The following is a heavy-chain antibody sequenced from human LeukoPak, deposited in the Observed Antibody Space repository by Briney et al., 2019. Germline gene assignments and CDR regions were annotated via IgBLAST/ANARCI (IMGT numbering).Heavy chain of an antibody. D-gene: IGHD3-16*01. CDR3: ARDYGGSLDY. CDR1: GGSISSYY. V-gene: IGHV4-59*01. Sequence: SETLSLTCTVSGGSISSYYWSWIRQPPGKGLEWIGCINYSGSTNYNPSLKSRVTISVDTSKNQFSLNLNSVTAADTAVYYCARDYGGSLDYWGQGTLVTVSS. CDR2: INYSGST. J-gene: IGHJ4*02.